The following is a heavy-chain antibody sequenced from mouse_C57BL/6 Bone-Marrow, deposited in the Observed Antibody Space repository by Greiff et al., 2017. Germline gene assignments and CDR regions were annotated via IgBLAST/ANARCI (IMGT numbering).Heavy chain of an antibody. CDR2: INPNYGTT. V-gene: IGHV1-39*01. Sequence: EVKLMESGPELVKPGASVKISCKASGYSFTDYNMNWVKQSNGKSLEWIGVINPNYGTTSYNQKFKGKATLTVDQSSSTAYMQLNSLTSEDSAVYYWARSITTVVATNFDYWGQGTTLTVSA. CDR1: GYSFTDYN. D-gene: IGHD1-1*01. CDR3: ARSITTVVATNFDY. J-gene: IGHJ2*01.